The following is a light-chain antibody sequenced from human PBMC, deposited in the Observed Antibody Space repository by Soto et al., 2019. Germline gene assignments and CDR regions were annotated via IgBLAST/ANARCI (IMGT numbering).Light chain of an antibody. Sequence: EIIMTQSPATLSVSPGERATLSCRASRSVRNNIAWYQQKPGQAPRLLIYYASTRATGIPARFSGSGSGTEFTLTISSLQSEDFALYYCQQYNNWPPSTFGQGTRLEIK. CDR2: YAS. V-gene: IGKV3-15*01. CDR1: RSVRNN. J-gene: IGKJ5*01. CDR3: QQYNNWPPST.